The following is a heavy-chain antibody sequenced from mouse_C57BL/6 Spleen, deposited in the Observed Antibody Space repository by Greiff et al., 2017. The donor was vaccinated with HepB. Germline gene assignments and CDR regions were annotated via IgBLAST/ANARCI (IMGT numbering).Heavy chain of an antibody. CDR2: IDPETGGT. CDR3: TRWGWLRQDWYFDV. CDR1: GYTFTDYE. D-gene: IGHD2-2*01. J-gene: IGHJ1*03. V-gene: IGHV1-15*01. Sequence: QVQLQQSGAELVRPGASVTLSCKASGYTFTDYEMHWVKQTPVHGLEWIGAIDPETGGTAYNQKFKGKAILTADKSSSTAYMELRSLTSEDSAVYYCTRWGWLRQDWYFDVWGTGTTVTVSS.